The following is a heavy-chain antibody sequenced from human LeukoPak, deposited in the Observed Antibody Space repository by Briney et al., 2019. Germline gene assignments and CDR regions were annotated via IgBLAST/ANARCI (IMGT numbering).Heavy chain of an antibody. CDR2: ISYDGSNK. D-gene: IGHD2-2*01. CDR1: GFTFSSYA. V-gene: IGHV3-30*04. Sequence: GRSLRLSCAASGFTFSSYAMHWVRQAPGKGLEWVAVISYDGSNKYYADSVKGRFTISRDNSRNTLYLQMNSLRAEDTAVYYCAREVVPAARYPYGMDVWGNGTTVTVSS. CDR3: AREVVPAARYPYGMDV. J-gene: IGHJ6*04.